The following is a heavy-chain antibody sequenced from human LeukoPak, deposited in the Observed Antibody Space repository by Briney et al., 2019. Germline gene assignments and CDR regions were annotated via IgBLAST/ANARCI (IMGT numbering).Heavy chain of an antibody. V-gene: IGHV3-7*03. CDR3: ARDGSPFDF. J-gene: IGHJ4*02. Sequence: GGSLRLSCAASGFTFRSYWMSCVRQAPGKGLEWVANIKQDESEKYYVESVKGRFTISRDNARKSLYLQMNSLRAEDTALYYCARDGSPFDFWGQGTLVTVSS. CDR2: IKQDESEK. CDR1: GFTFRSYW.